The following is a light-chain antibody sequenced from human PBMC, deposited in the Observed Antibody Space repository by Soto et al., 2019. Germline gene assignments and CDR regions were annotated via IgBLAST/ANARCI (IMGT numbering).Light chain of an antibody. CDR3: CSYAASSAYV. Sequence: QSALTQPASVSGSLGQSITISCTGTSSDVGRYNLVSWYQQVRGKAPKHIIYEGSKRPSGVSNRFSGSKSGNTASLTISGLQAEDEADYYCCSYAASSAYVFGTGTKVTVL. V-gene: IGLV2-23*01. CDR1: SSDVGRYNL. CDR2: EGS. J-gene: IGLJ1*01.